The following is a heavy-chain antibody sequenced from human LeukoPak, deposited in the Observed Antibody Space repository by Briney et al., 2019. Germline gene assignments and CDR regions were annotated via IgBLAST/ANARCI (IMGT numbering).Heavy chain of an antibody. V-gene: IGHV4-61*02. D-gene: IGHD3-10*01. CDR1: GVSISSGSYY. Sequence: SQTLSLTCTVSGVSISSGSYYWSWLRQPAGKGLEWIGRIYTSGSTNYNPSLKSRVTISVDTSKNQFSLKLSSVTAADTAVYYCARSYGSGSYYTDYWGQGTLVTVSS. J-gene: IGHJ4*02. CDR2: IYTSGST. CDR3: ARSYGSGSYYTDY.